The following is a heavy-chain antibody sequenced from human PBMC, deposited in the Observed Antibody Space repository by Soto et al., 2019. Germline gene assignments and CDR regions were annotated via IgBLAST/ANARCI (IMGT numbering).Heavy chain of an antibody. Sequence: GASVKVSCKASGYTFTSYGISWVRQAPGQGLEWMGGFDPEDGETIYAQKFQGRVTMTEDTSTDTAYMELSSLRSEDTAVYYCATVIAYGDYRPFDLWGRGTLVTVSS. J-gene: IGHJ2*01. V-gene: IGHV1-24*01. CDR1: GYTFTSYG. CDR3: ATVIAYGDYRPFDL. D-gene: IGHD4-17*01. CDR2: FDPEDGET.